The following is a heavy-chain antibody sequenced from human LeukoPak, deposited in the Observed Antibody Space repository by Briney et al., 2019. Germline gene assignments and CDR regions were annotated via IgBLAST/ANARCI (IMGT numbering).Heavy chain of an antibody. J-gene: IGHJ4*02. CDR3: ARAITMVRGVTEL. Sequence: SSVKVSCKASGGTFSGYAISWVRQAPGQGLEWMGRIIPIFGTANYAQKFQGRVTITTDESTSTAYMELSSLRSEDTAVYYCARAITMVRGVTELWGQGTLVTVSS. V-gene: IGHV1-69*05. CDR1: GGTFSGYA. CDR2: IIPIFGTA. D-gene: IGHD3-10*01.